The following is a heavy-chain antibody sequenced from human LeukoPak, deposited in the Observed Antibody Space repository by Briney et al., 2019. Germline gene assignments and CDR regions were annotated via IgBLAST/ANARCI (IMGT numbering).Heavy chain of an antibody. CDR2: ISPSGGST. J-gene: IGHJ4*02. D-gene: IGHD3-9*01. Sequence: ASVKVSCKASGYTFTSYYMHWVRQAPGQGLEWMGIISPSGGSTSYAQKFQGRVTMTRDTSTSTVYMELSSLRSEDTAVYYCARDSSPLRYFDWLFPSVLDYWGQGTLVTVSS. V-gene: IGHV1-46*01. CDR3: ARDSSPLRYFDWLFPSVLDY. CDR1: GYTFTSYY.